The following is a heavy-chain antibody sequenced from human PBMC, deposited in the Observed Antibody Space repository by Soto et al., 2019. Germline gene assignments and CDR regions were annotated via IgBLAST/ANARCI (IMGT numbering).Heavy chain of an antibody. Sequence: GGSLRLSCAASGFTFSSYSMNWVRQAPGKGLEWVSYISSSSSTIYYADSVKGRFTISRDNAKNSLYLQMNSLRDEDTAVYYCARGDYVWGSLALVMGRFDYWGQGTLVTVSS. J-gene: IGHJ4*02. CDR1: GFTFSSYS. D-gene: IGHD3-16*01. CDR2: ISSSSSTI. V-gene: IGHV3-48*02. CDR3: ARGDYVWGSLALVMGRFDY.